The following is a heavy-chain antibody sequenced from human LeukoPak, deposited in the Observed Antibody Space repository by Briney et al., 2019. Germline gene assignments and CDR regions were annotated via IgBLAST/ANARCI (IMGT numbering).Heavy chain of an antibody. J-gene: IGHJ5*02. Sequence: GESLKISCKTSGYSFSNYWIGWVREMPGKGLEWMGIIYPGDSDTRYSPSFRGQVTISADTSIETAYLQWSSLKASDTAMYYCARQAMEDSSGWFDPWGQGTLVTVSS. CDR3: ARQAMEDSSGWFDP. V-gene: IGHV5-51*01. CDR1: GYSFSNYW. D-gene: IGHD5-18*01. CDR2: IYPGDSDT.